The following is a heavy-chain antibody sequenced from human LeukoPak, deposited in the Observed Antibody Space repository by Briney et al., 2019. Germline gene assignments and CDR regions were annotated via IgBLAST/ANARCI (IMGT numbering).Heavy chain of an antibody. J-gene: IGHJ4*02. CDR2: ISYDGRNT. D-gene: IGHD2-21*02. CDR3: ARDLVIHCDGDCYLTDY. CDR1: GFTFSNYA. Sequence: PGGSLRLSCAASGFTFSNYALHWVRQAPGQGPEWVALISYDGRNTYYADSVKGRFTISRDSLKNTLYLEMNSVTAEDTAVYYCARDLVIHCDGDCYLTDYWGQGTMVTVSS. V-gene: IGHV3-30*04.